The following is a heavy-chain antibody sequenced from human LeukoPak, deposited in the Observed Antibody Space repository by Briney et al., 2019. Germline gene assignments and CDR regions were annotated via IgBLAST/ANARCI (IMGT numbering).Heavy chain of an antibody. J-gene: IGHJ3*02. CDR3: ARDKDYFDSGGAFDI. CDR1: GGSISSYY. D-gene: IGHD3-22*01. V-gene: IGHV4-59*01. CDR2: IYYSGST. Sequence: PSETLSLTCTVPGGSISSYYWSWIRQPPGKGLEWIGYIYYSGSTNYNPSLKSRVTMSVDTSKNQFSLKLSSVTAADTAVYYCARDKDYFDSGGAFDIWGQGTVVTVSS.